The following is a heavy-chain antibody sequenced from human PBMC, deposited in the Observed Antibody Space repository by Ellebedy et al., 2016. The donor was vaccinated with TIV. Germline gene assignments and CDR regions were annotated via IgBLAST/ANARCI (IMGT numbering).Heavy chain of an antibody. J-gene: IGHJ3*02. D-gene: IGHD5-24*01. CDR1: GGSFSGYY. CDR3: ARVSYKRDAFDI. Sequence: MPSETLSLTCAVYGGSFSGYYWSWIRQPPGKGLEWIGEINHSGSTNYNPSLKSRVTISVDTSKNQFSLKLSSVTAADTAVYYCARVSYKRDAFDIWGQGTMVTVSS. CDR2: INHSGST. V-gene: IGHV4-34*01.